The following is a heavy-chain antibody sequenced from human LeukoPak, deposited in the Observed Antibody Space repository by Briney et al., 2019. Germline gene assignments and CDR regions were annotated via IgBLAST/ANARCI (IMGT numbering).Heavy chain of an antibody. V-gene: IGHV1-8*03. D-gene: IGHD3-3*01. CDR2: MNPNSGST. CDR1: GYTFTSYD. J-gene: IGHJ4*02. Sequence: ASVKVSCKASGYTFTSYDIIWVRQAPGQGLEWMGWMNPNSGSTDYAQMFQGRVTITSNTSISTAYMELSSLRSEDTAVYYCATRNGDFWSGYYFDYWGQGTLVTVSS. CDR3: ATRNGDFWSGYYFDY.